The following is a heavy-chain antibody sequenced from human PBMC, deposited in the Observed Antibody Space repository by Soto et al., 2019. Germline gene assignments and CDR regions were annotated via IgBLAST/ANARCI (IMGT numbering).Heavy chain of an antibody. Sequence: VKVSCKASGFTVTSYYMHWVRQAPGQGPEWMGLINPSDGSTTYAQKFQGRVTMTSDTSTSTLYMELSSLRSEDTAVYYCARPNRGSSYGTFDYWGQGTLVTVSS. D-gene: IGHD5-18*01. J-gene: IGHJ4*02. CDR1: GFTVTSYY. CDR3: ARPNRGSSYGTFDY. V-gene: IGHV1-46*01. CDR2: INPSDGST.